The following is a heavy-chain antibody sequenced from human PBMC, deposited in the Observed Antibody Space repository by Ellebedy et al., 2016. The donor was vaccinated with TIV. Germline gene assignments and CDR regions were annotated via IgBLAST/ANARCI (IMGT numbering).Heavy chain of an antibody. Sequence: ASVKVSCXASGYTFTSYYMHWVRQAPGQGLEWMGIINPSGGSTSYAQKFQGRVTITADKSTSTAYMELSSLRSEDTAVYYCARADIVVGLNWFDPWGQGTLVTVSS. CDR1: GYTFTSYY. CDR2: INPSGGST. CDR3: ARADIVVGLNWFDP. D-gene: IGHD2-15*01. J-gene: IGHJ5*02. V-gene: IGHV1-46*01.